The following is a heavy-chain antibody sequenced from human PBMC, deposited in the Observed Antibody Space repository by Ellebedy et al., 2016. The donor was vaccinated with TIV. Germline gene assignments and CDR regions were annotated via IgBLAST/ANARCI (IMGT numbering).Heavy chain of an antibody. CDR2: WYDGSNK. CDR3: VRGGELGPARY. V-gene: IGHV3-30*02. Sequence: PGGSLRLSCAASGFTFSNYGMHWVRQAPGKGLEWVAWYDGSNKYYADSVKGRFTISRDNSKNTLYLQMNSLRAEDTAVYYCVRGGELGPARYWGQGTLVTVSS. J-gene: IGHJ4*02. CDR1: GFTFSNYG. D-gene: IGHD7-27*01.